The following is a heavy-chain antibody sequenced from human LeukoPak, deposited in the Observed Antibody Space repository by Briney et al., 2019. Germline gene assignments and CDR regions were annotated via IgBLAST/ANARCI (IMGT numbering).Heavy chain of an antibody. V-gene: IGHV3-7*01. CDR1: GFTFSIHW. D-gene: IGHD4-23*01. Sequence: GGSLRLSCSASGFTFSIHWMSWVRQAPGKGLEWVANIKEDGSEKFYVDSVKGRFTISRDNAKNSLYLQMNSLRAEDTAVYYCARVYGGTYWGQGTLVTVSS. CDR2: IKEDGSEK. J-gene: IGHJ4*02. CDR3: ARVYGGTY.